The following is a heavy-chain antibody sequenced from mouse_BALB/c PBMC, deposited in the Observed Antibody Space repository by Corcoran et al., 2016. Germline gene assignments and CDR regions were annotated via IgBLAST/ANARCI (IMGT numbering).Heavy chain of an antibody. CDR3: ARSRVTAY. CDR1: GFNIKDTY. Sequence: EVQLQQSGAELVKPGASVKLSCTASGFNIKDTYMHWVKQRPEQGLEWIGRIDPANGNTTYDPKFQGKATITADTSSTTAYLQLSSLTSEDTAVYDGARSRVTAYGGQGTLVTVSA. CDR2: IDPANGNT. J-gene: IGHJ3*01. V-gene: IGHV14-3*02. D-gene: IGHD2-1*01.